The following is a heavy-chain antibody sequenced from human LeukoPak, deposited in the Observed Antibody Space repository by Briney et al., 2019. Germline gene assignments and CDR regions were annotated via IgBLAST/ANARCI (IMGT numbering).Heavy chain of an antibody. V-gene: IGHV4-4*02. Sequence: SETLSLTCTVSGGSISSSNWWSWVRPPPGKGLEWIGEIFHSGITDYNPSLKSRVTILVDMSKNQFSLKLSSVTAADTAVYYCARVAVIAAAGNTFDIWGQGTMVTVSS. CDR3: ARVAVIAAAGNTFDI. CDR2: IFHSGIT. D-gene: IGHD6-13*01. J-gene: IGHJ3*02. CDR1: GGSISSSNW.